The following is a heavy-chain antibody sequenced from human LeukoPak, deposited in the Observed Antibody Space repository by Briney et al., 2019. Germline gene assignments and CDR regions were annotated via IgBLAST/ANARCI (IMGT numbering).Heavy chain of an antibody. V-gene: IGHV3-48*03. CDR3: ARDLGPYYYDSSGYSFTS. CDR1: GFTFSSYE. Sequence: GGSLGLSCAASGFTFSSYEMNWVRQAPGKGLEWVSYISSSGSTIYYADSVKGRFTISRDNAKNSLYLQMNSLRAEDTAVYYCARDLGPYYYDSSGYSFTSWGQGTLVTVSS. J-gene: IGHJ5*02. D-gene: IGHD3-22*01. CDR2: ISSSGSTI.